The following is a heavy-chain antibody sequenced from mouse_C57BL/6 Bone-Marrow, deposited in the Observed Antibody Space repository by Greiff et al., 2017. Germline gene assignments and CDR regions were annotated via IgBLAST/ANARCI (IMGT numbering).Heavy chain of an antibody. CDR3: ASGYYGSSYERFAY. CDR2: IWGVGST. Sequence: QVQLQQSGPGLVAPSQSLSITCTVSGFSLTSYGVDWVRQSPGKGLEWLGVIWGVGSTNYNSALKSRLSISKDNSKSQVFLKMNSLQTDDTAMYYCASGYYGSSYERFAYWGQGTLVTVSA. CDR1: GFSLTSYG. J-gene: IGHJ3*01. V-gene: IGHV2-6*01. D-gene: IGHD1-1*01.